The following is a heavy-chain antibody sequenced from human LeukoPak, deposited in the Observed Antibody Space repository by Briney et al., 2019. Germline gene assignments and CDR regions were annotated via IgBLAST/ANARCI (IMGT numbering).Heavy chain of an antibody. Sequence: ASVKVSCKVSGYTLTELSMHWVRQAPGKGLEWMGGFDPEDGETIYAQKFQGRVTMTEDTSTDTAYMELSSLRPEDTAVYYCAKDHWTDSSGPHFDYWGQGTLVTVSS. CDR2: FDPEDGET. V-gene: IGHV1-24*01. CDR3: AKDHWTDSSGPHFDY. J-gene: IGHJ4*02. D-gene: IGHD3-22*01. CDR1: GYTLTELS.